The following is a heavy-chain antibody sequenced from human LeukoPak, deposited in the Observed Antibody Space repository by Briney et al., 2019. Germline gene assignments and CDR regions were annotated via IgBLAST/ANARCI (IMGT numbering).Heavy chain of an antibody. D-gene: IGHD3-10*01. CDR2: VMAYNGNT. CDR1: GYTFTDYG. CDR3: TRGVVRGIMGTDP. J-gene: IGHJ5*02. V-gene: IGHV1-18*01. Sequence: ASVKVSCKASGYTFTDYGITWVRQAPGQGLEWMGWVMAYNGNTHYSKNFQGRVTMTTDTSTSTAYMELRSLTSDGTAMYYCTRGVVRGIMGTDPWGQGTLVTVSS.